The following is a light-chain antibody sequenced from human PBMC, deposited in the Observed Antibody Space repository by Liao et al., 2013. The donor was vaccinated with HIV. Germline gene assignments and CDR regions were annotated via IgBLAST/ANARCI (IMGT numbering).Light chain of an antibody. CDR2: KDS. CDR3: QAWDRNTVV. CDR1: ALPKQY. Sequence: SYELTQPPSVSVSPGQTARITCSGDALPKQYAYWYQQKPGQAPVLVIYKDSERPSGIPERFSGSSSGTTVTLTISGVQAEDEADYYCQAWDRNTVVFGGGTKLTVL. V-gene: IGLV3-25*03. J-gene: IGLJ2*01.